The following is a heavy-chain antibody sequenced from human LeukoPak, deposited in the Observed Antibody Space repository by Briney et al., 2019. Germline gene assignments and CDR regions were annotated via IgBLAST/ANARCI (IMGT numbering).Heavy chain of an antibody. J-gene: IGHJ4*02. CDR1: GINFADYA. CDR3: AKESGKFDY. Sequence: PGGSLRLSCVVSGINFADYAMHWVRQPPGKGLEWVSHISADGGSTFSADSVKGRFSISRDNSKNSLYLQMNSLRSEDTAMYYCAKESGKFDYWGQGTLVAVSS. V-gene: IGHV3-43*02. CDR2: ISADGGST.